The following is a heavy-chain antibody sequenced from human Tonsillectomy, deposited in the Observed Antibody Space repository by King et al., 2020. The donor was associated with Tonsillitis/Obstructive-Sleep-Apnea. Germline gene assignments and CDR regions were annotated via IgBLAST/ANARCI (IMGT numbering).Heavy chain of an antibody. D-gene: IGHD5-18*01. CDR2: INPSGGST. CDR1: GYTFTSFY. CDR3: ARDSNPPWIQIWEGNWFDP. J-gene: IGHJ5*02. Sequence: QLVQSGAEVKKPGASVKASCKASGYTFTSFYIHWVRQAPGQGLEWVGIINPSGGSTSHAQNFQGRVTMTRHTSPSTGYMELSSLRSEDTAVYYCARDSNPPWIQIWEGNWFDPWGQGTLVTVSS. V-gene: IGHV1-46*01.